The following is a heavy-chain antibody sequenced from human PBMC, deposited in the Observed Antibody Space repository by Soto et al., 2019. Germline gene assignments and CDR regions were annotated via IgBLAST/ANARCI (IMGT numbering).Heavy chain of an antibody. V-gene: IGHV1-18*01. D-gene: IGHD2-15*01. Sequence: QVQLVQSGAEVKEPGASVKVSCKASGYTITDFGVSWVRQAPGQGLEWMGWISPYNDDTKYTQKLQGRVTMTTDTSTGTAFMQLRRLRFDDTGVYYCAREYSSGGICYGVDHWGQGTLVTVSS. CDR2: ISPYNDDT. J-gene: IGHJ4*02. CDR3: AREYSSGGICYGVDH. CDR1: GYTITDFG.